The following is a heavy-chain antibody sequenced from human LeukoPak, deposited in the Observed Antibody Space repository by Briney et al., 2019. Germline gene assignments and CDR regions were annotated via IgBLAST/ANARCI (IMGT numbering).Heavy chain of an antibody. Sequence: GASVKVSCKASGGTFSSYAISWVRQAPGQGLEWMGGIIPIFGTANYAQKFQGRVTITTDESTSTAYMELSSLRSEDTAVYYCARHYYDSSGYDNSYFDPWGQGTLVTVSS. V-gene: IGHV1-69*05. J-gene: IGHJ5*02. D-gene: IGHD3-22*01. CDR2: IIPIFGTA. CDR3: ARHYYDSSGYDNSYFDP. CDR1: GGTFSSYA.